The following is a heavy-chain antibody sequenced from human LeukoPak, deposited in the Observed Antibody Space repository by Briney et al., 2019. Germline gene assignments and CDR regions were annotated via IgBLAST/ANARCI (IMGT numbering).Heavy chain of an antibody. CDR2: INHSGST. CDR1: GGSLSGYY. J-gene: IGHJ3*02. CDR3: ARGVLIRAFDI. V-gene: IGHV4-34*01. Sequence: SETLSLTCAVYGGSLSGYYWSWIRQPPGKGLEWIGEINHSGSTNYNPSLKSRVTISVDTSKNQFSLKLSSVTAADTAVYYCARGVLIRAFDIWGQGTMVTVSS. D-gene: IGHD2-8*02.